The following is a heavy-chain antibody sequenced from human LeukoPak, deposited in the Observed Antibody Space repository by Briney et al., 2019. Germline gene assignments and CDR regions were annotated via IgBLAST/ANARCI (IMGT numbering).Heavy chain of an antibody. CDR3: ARIAVTAYYFDY. D-gene: IGHD6-19*01. CDR2: ISAYNSNT. V-gene: IGHV1-18*04. J-gene: IGHJ4*02. CDR1: GYTFTSHG. Sequence: ASVKVSCKASGYTFTSHGISWVRQAPGQGLEWMGWISAYNSNTNYAQKLQGRVIMTTDTSTSTAYIELRSLRSDDTAVYYCARIAVTAYYFDYWGQGILVTVSS.